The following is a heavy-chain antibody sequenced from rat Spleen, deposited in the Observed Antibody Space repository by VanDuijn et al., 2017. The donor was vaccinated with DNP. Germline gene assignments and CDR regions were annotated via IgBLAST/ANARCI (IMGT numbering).Heavy chain of an antibody. CDR2: ISTGGGNT. Sequence: EVQLVESGGGLVQPGRSMKLSCTASGFTFNYYYMAWVRQAPTTGLEWVASISTGGGNTYYRDSVKGRFTISRDNAKGTLFLQMNSLRSEDMATYYCARPMHYSSGGFAYWGQGTLVTVSS. V-gene: IGHV5-25*01. CDR3: ARPMHYSSGGFAY. D-gene: IGHD1-1*01. J-gene: IGHJ3*01. CDR1: GFTFNYYY.